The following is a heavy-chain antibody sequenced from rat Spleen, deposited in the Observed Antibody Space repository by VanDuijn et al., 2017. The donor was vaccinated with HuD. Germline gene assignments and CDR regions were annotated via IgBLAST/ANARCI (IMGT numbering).Heavy chain of an antibody. D-gene: IGHD1-9*01. J-gene: IGHJ2*01. V-gene: IGHV5-7*01. CDR2: ILYDDTNT. Sequence: EVQLVESGGGLVQPGRSLTLSCTASGFTFSDYYMAWVRQAPKKGLEWVATILYDDTNTYYRDSVKGRFTISRDITKTTLYLQMSSLRSEDTATYYCTRGRVYYGYTGFDYWGQGVMVTVSS. CDR1: GFTFSDYY. CDR3: TRGRVYYGYTGFDY.